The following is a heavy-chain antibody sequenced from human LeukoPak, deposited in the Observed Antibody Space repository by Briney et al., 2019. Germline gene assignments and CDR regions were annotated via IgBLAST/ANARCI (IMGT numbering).Heavy chain of an antibody. Sequence: GGSLRLSCAASGFTFSSYWMSWVRQAPGKGLEWVSTISGGGGSTYYADSVKGRFTISRDNSKNTLFLQMNSLRAEDTAVYYCAKADGSWTYDPWGQGTLVTVSS. D-gene: IGHD5-24*01. J-gene: IGHJ5*02. CDR3: AKADGSWTYDP. CDR1: GFTFSSYW. CDR2: ISGGGGST. V-gene: IGHV3-23*01.